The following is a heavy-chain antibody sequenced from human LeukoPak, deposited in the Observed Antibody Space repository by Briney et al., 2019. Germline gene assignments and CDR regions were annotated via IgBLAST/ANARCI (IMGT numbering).Heavy chain of an antibody. CDR3: ARGPKYSSSWQIDY. D-gene: IGHD6-13*01. Sequence: PGGSLRLSCAASGFTFSTFAMIWVRQPPGKGLEWVSSIFPSGGEIRYADSVRGRFTISRDNSKSTLSLQMNSLRAEDTAVYYCARGPKYSSSWQIDYWGQGTLVTVSS. V-gene: IGHV3-23*01. J-gene: IGHJ4*02. CDR2: IFPSGGEI. CDR1: GFTFSTFA.